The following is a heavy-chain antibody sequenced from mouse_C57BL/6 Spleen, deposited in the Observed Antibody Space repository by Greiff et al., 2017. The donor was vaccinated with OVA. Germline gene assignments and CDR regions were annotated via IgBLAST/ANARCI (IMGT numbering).Heavy chain of an antibody. D-gene: IGHD1-1*01. J-gene: IGHJ1*03. Sequence: EVMLVESGGGLVKPGGSLKLSCAASGFTFSSYAMSWVRQTPEKRLEWVATISDGGSYTYYPDNVKGRFTISRDNAKNNLYLQMSHLKSEDTAMYYCARDGITTVVLHWYFDVWGTGTTVTVSS. CDR3: ARDGITTVVLHWYFDV. CDR1: GFTFSSYA. V-gene: IGHV5-4*01. CDR2: ISDGGSYT.